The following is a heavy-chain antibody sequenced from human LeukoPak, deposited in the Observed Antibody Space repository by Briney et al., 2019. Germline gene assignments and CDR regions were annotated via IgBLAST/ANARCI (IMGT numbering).Heavy chain of an antibody. CDR3: ARGTGGSGSYIYY. Sequence: SETLSLTCTVSGGSINSGDYYWSWIRQPPGKGLEWIGYIYYSGSTYYNPSLKSRVTISVDTSKNQFSLKLSSVTAADTAVYYCARGTGGSGSYIYYWGQGTLVTVSS. V-gene: IGHV4-30-4*08. CDR2: IYYSGST. J-gene: IGHJ4*02. CDR1: GGSINSGDYY. D-gene: IGHD3-10*01.